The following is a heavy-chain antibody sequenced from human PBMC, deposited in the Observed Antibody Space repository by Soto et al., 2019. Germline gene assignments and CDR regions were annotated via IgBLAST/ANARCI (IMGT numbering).Heavy chain of an antibody. CDR2: IYYSGST. CDR1: GGSISSYY. Sequence: SETLSLTCTVSGGSISSYYWSWIRQPPGKGLEWIGYIYYSGSTNYNPSLKRRVTISVDQSKNQFSLKLIFVTAADTAVYYCARRGTAMGRYYYYYMDVWGKGTTVTVSS. D-gene: IGHD5-18*01. J-gene: IGHJ6*03. CDR3: ARRGTAMGRYYYYYMDV. V-gene: IGHV4-59*08.